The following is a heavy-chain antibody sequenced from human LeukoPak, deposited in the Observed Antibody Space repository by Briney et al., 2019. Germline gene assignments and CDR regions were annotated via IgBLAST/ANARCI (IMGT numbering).Heavy chain of an antibody. Sequence: SETLSLTCTVSGGSISSYYWSWIRQPPGKGLEWIGYIYYSGSTNYNPSLKSRVTMSVDTSKNQFSLKLSSVTAADTAVCYCAIARYPGYFDLWGRGTLVTVSS. D-gene: IGHD1-1*01. CDR2: IYYSGST. J-gene: IGHJ2*01. CDR3: AIARYPGYFDL. CDR1: GGSISSYY. V-gene: IGHV4-59*12.